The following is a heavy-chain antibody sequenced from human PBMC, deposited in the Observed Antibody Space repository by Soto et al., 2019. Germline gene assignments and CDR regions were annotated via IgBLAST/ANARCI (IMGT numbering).Heavy chain of an antibody. CDR3: AKVPSAHHPWYFDL. CDR1: GFTFSSNG. CDR2: IYANGGTT. Sequence: EVQLLESGGGLVQPGGSLSLSCEASGFTFSSNGMAWVRQPPGKGLEWVSVIYANGGTTYYADSVRGRFTISRDNPKNTLYLQMNSLRAEDMAIYYCAKVPSAHHPWYFDLWGRGTLVPVSS. V-gene: IGHV3-23*01. J-gene: IGHJ2*01.